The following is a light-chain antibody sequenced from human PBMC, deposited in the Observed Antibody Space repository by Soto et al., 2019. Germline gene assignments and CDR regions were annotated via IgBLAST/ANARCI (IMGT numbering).Light chain of an antibody. Sequence: QSALTQPASVSGSPGQSITISCTGTSSDIGAYNFVSWYQQPPGRAPKLMIYDVTNRPSGVSNRFSGSKSGNTASLTISGLQAGDEADYYCTSYTTNTTPLFGGGTKLTVL. CDR3: TSYTTNTTPL. V-gene: IGLV2-14*01. CDR2: DVT. CDR1: SSDIGAYNF. J-gene: IGLJ2*01.